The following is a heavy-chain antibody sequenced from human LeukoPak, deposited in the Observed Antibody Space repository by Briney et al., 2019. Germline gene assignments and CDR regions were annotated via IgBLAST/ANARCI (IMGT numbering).Heavy chain of an antibody. V-gene: IGHV4-34*01. Sequence: SETLSLTCAVYGGSFSGYYWSWIRQPPGKGLEWIGEINHSGSTNYNPSLKSRVTISVDTSKNQFSLKLSSVTAADTAVYYCARGGLNYDFCSGHAFDIWGQGTMVTVSS. D-gene: IGHD3-3*01. CDR2: INHSGST. J-gene: IGHJ3*02. CDR3: ARGGLNYDFCSGHAFDI. CDR1: GGSFSGYY.